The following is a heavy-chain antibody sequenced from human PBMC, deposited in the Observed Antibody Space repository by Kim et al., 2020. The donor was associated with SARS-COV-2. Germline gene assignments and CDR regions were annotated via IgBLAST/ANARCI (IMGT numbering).Heavy chain of an antibody. CDR3: ARGRAGVVPAPILGLGPYYDYYVLDV. V-gene: IGHV4-34*01. D-gene: IGHD3-3*01. Sequence: SETLSLTCAVYVGSLSGYRWTWIRQSQGKGLEWIAEITHSGVTSYNPSPKSRVAISVDTSKNQFSLKVMSVTAADTALYFGARGRAGVVPAPILGLGPYYDYYVLDVWGQGTTVSVSS. CDR1: VGSLSGYR. CDR2: ITHSGVT. J-gene: IGHJ6*02.